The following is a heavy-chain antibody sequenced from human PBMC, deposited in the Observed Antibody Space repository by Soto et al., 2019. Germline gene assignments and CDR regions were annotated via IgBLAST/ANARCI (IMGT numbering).Heavy chain of an antibody. CDR2: IGTAGDT. V-gene: IGHV3-13*01. D-gene: IGHD6-25*01. CDR3: ARAGGIAANFDY. J-gene: IGHJ4*02. CDR1: GFTFSSYD. Sequence: EVQLVESGGGLVQPGGSLRLSCAASGFTFSSYDMNWVRQATGKGLEWVSAIGTAGDTYYPGSVKGRFTISRENAKNSLYLQMNRLRAGDTAVYYCARAGGIAANFDYWGQGTLVTVSS.